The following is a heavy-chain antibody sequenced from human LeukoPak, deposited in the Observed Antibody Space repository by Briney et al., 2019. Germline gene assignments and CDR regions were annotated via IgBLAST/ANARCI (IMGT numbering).Heavy chain of an antibody. CDR1: GFTFSSYS. CDR2: ISSSSSYI. CDR3: ARDNYDFWSGSDFDY. Sequence: GGSLRLSCAASGFTFSSYSMNWVRQAPGKGLEWVSSISSSSSYIYYADSVKGRFTISRDNAKNSLYLQMNSLRAEDTAVYYCARDNYDFWSGSDFDYWGQGTLVTVPS. D-gene: IGHD3-3*01. V-gene: IGHV3-21*01. J-gene: IGHJ4*02.